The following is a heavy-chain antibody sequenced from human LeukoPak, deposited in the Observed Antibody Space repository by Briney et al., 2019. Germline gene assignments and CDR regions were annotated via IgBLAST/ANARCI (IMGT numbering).Heavy chain of an antibody. J-gene: IGHJ2*01. D-gene: IGHD3-3*01. CDR2: INSDGSST. Sequence: GGSLRLSCAASGFTFSSAWIHWVRQAPGKGLVWVSHINSDGSSTNYADSVKGRFTISRDNAKNSLYLQMNSLRADDTALYYCAKDISVGSSYQGWYFDLWGRGTLVTVSS. CDR1: GFTFSSAW. CDR3: AKDISVGSSYQGWYFDL. V-gene: IGHV3-74*01.